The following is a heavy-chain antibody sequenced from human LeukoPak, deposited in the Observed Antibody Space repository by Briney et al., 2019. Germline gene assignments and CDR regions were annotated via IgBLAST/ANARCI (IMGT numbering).Heavy chain of an antibody. D-gene: IGHD4-17*01. CDR2: INHSGST. CDR3: ARGRDYGDLD. J-gene: IGHJ4*02. V-gene: IGHV4-34*01. Sequence: SETLSLTCAVYGGSFNGYYWSWIRQPPGKGLEWIGEINHSGSTNYNPSLKSRVTISVDTSKNQFSLKLSSVTAADTAVYYCARGRDYGDLDWGQGTLVTVSS. CDR1: GGSFNGYY.